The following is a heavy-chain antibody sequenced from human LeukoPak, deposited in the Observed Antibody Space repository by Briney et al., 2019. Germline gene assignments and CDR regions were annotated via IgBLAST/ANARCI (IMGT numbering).Heavy chain of an antibody. V-gene: IGHV4-38-2*02. D-gene: IGHD3-10*01. J-gene: IGHJ2*01. CDR2: IYHSGST. Sequence: PSETLSLTCIVSGDSISSGYYWGWIRQPPGKGLEWIGTIYHSGSTYYNPSLKSRVTISADTSKNQFSLTLNSVTAADTAVYYCARNSTSWSFDLWGRGTLVTVSS. CDR3: ARNSTSWSFDL. CDR1: GDSISSGYY.